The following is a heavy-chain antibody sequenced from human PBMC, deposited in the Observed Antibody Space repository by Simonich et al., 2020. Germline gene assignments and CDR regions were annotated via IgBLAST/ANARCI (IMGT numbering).Heavy chain of an antibody. D-gene: IGHD2-21*01. Sequence: QVQLVQSGAEVKKPGASVKVSCKASGYTFTGYYMHWVRQAPGQGLEWRGWSNPNRGGTNYAQKFQGRVNMTRDTSISTAYMELSRLRSDDTAVYYCARNGLVGILKAFDIWGQGTMVTVSS. CDR1: GYTFTGYY. V-gene: IGHV1-2*02. J-gene: IGHJ3*02. CDR2: SNPNRGGT. CDR3: ARNGLVGILKAFDI.